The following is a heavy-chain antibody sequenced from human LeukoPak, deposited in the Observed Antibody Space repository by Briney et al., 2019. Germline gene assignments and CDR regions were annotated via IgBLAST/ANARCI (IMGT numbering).Heavy chain of an antibody. V-gene: IGHV3-30-3*01. J-gene: IGHJ4*02. Sequence: GGSLILSCAATGFTFSNYAIHWGRQAPGKGLEWVAFISDDGSRQHYADSVKGRFTISRDNSKNTLNLQMNSLRAEDTAVYYCVKDRTGTYTPDYWGQGTLVTVSS. CDR1: GFTFSNYA. CDR3: VKDRTGTYTPDY. D-gene: IGHD3-10*01. CDR2: ISDDGSRQ.